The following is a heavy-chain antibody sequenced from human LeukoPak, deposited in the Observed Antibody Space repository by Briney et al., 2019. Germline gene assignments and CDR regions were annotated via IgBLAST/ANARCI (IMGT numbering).Heavy chain of an antibody. CDR3: ARMVRGVIIQNYFDY. CDR2: INPNSGGT. CDR1: GYTFTGYY. Sequence: ASVKVSCKASGYTFTGYYMHWVRQAPGQGLEWMGWINPNSGGTNYAQKFQGRVTMTRDTSISTAYMELSRLRSDDTAVYYCARMVRGVIIQNYFDYWGQGTLVNVSS. J-gene: IGHJ4*02. V-gene: IGHV1-2*02. D-gene: IGHD3-10*01.